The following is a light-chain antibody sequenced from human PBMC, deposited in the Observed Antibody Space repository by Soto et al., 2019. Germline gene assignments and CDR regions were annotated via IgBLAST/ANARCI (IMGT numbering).Light chain of an antibody. CDR2: EGS. J-gene: IGLJ1*01. CDR1: SSDVGSYNL. Sequence: QSALTQPASVSGSPGQSITISCTGTSSDVGSYNLVSWYQQHPGKAPKLMIYEGSKRPSGVSNRFSGSKSGNTASLTISGLQAEDDAYYYCFSYAGSSISYVCGMGTKVPVL. V-gene: IGLV2-23*01. CDR3: FSYAGSSISYV.